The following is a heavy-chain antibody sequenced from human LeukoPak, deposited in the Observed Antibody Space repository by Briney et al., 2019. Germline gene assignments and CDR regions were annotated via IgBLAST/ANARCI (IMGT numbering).Heavy chain of an antibody. CDR3: ATGRITIFGVVTNGAFDI. CDR1: GYTLTELS. V-gene: IGHV1-24*01. D-gene: IGHD3-3*01. J-gene: IGHJ3*02. Sequence: ASVKVSCKVSGYTLTELSMHWVRQAPGKGLEWMGGFDPEDGETIYAQKFQGRVIMTEDTSTDTAYMELSSLRSEDTAVYYCATGRITIFGVVTNGAFDIWGQGTMVTVSS. CDR2: FDPEDGET.